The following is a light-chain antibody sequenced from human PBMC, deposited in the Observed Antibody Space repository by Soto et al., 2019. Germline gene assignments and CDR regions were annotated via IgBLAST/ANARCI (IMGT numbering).Light chain of an antibody. Sequence: DIVLTQSPATLSLSPGERATLSCRASQSVSRYLAWYQQKPGQAPRLLIYDASNRATGIPARFSGSGSGTDFTLTISSLESEDFAVYYCQQRGEFGRTFGQGTKVEIK. CDR1: QSVSRY. CDR2: DAS. J-gene: IGKJ1*01. CDR3: QQRGEFGRT. V-gene: IGKV3-11*01.